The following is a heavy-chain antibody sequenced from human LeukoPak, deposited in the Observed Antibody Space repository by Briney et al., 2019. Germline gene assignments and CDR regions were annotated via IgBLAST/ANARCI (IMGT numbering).Heavy chain of an antibody. CDR2: ISDSGSDT. J-gene: IGHJ4*02. CDR1: GFTFSTYG. CDR3: AKRVPYSSSSVYFDS. V-gene: IGHV3-23*01. Sequence: PGGSLRLSCAAPGFTFSTYGLSWVRQTPGKGLEWVSAISDSGSDTYYTDSVKGRFTISRDNSRNTLYLQMNSLRAEDKAVYYCAKRVPYSSSSVYFDSWGQGTLVTVSS. D-gene: IGHD6-6*01.